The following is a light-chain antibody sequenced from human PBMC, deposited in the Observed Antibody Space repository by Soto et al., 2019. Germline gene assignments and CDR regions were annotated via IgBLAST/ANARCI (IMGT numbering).Light chain of an antibody. CDR1: QSVSSSY. V-gene: IGKV3-20*01. CDR3: QKYGNSPWT. CDR2: GAS. J-gene: IGKJ1*01. Sequence: EVVLTQSPGTLALSRGERATLSCRASQSVSSSYLAWYQHRPGQAPRLLIFGASSRATGIPDRFSGTGSGTDFTLTISRLEPEDFEVYYCQKYGNSPWTFGQGTKV.